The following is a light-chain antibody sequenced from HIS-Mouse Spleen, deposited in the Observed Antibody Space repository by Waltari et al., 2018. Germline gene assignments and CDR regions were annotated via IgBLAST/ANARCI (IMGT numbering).Light chain of an antibody. CDR2: EDN. CDR3: QSYDSSNLV. CDR1: SGSIATNH. J-gene: IGLJ3*02. V-gene: IGLV6-57*04. Sequence: NFMLTQPHSVSESPGKTVTISCTRSSGSIATNHVQWTQQRPGSAPTTVIYEDNQRPSGVPDRFSGSIDSSSNSASLTISGLKTEDEADYYCQSYDSSNLVFGGGTKLTVL.